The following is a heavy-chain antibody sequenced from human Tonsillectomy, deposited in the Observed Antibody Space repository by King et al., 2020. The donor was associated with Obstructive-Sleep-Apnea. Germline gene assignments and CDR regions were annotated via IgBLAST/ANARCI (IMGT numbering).Heavy chain of an antibody. J-gene: IGHJ6*02. CDR3: AKDRERDPRIAVAGTGGMDV. CDR2: ISGSGGST. V-gene: IGHV3-23*04. D-gene: IGHD6-19*01. CDR1: GFTFSSYA. Sequence: DVQLVESGGGLVQPGGSLRLSCAASGFTFSSYAMSWVRQAPGKGLEWVSAISGSGGSTYYADSVKGRFTISRDNSKNTLYLQMNSLRAEDTAVYYCAKDRERDPRIAVAGTGGMDVWGQGTTVTVSS.